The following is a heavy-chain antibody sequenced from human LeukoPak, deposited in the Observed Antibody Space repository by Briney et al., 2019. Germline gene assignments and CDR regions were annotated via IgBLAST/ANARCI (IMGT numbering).Heavy chain of an antibody. CDR3: TKWNGYADY. D-gene: IGHD5-12*01. CDR1: GFTFSTYG. CDR2: VSGSSGNT. V-gene: IGHV3-23*01. Sequence: GGSLRLSCAASGFTFSTYGITWVRQAPGKGLEWVSGVSGSSGNTYYVDSVKGRFTISRDNSKNTVYLQMNSLRAEDSALYYCTKWNGYADYWGQGTLVTVSS. J-gene: IGHJ4*02.